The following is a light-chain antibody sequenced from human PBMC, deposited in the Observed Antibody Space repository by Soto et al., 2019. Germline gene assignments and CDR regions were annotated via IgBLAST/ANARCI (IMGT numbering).Light chain of an antibody. CDR3: QQYNSYPWT. CDR1: QSISSW. V-gene: IGKV1-5*03. CDR2: KAS. Sequence: DTQLTQSPSFLSASLGDRVTSTCRASQSISSWLAWYQQKPGKAPKLLIYKASSLESGVPSRFSGSGSGTEFTLTISSLQPDDFATYYCQQYNSYPWTFGQGTKVDIK. J-gene: IGKJ1*01.